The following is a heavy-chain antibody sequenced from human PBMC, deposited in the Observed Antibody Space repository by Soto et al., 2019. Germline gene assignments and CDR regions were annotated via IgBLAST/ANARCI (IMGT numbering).Heavy chain of an antibody. J-gene: IGHJ4*02. Sequence: SVHVSCKASGYTFRKFCISWVRQAPGQGLEWMGWISAYNANANYAQKFQGRLTMTADTSTSTAYMELRSLRSDDTAVYYGARENSYFDDWGKGTLVTVSS. CDR2: ISAYNANA. CDR3: ARENSYFDD. CDR1: GYTFRKFC. V-gene: IGHV1-18*01.